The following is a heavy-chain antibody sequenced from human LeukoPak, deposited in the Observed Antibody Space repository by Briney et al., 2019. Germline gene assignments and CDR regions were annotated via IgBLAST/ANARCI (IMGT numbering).Heavy chain of an antibody. D-gene: IGHD3-10*01. CDR3: AKDSSMVRGVYYFDY. Sequence: GGTLRLSCAASGFTFSTYGMSWVRQAPGKGLEWVSAISGSGGRAYHADSVKGRFTISRDNSKNTLNLQMNSLRAEDTAVYYCAKDSSMVRGVYYFDYWGQGTLVTVSS. J-gene: IGHJ4*02. CDR1: GFTFSTYG. V-gene: IGHV3-23*01. CDR2: ISGSGGRA.